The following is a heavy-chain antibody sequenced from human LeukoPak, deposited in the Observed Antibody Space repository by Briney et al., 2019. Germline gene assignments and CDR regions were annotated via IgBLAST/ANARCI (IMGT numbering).Heavy chain of an antibody. CDR2: INSNRGGT. CDR3: ARDHGDDAFDI. D-gene: IGHD3-3*01. V-gene: IGHV1-2*02. J-gene: IGHJ3*02. CDR1: GYTFTGYY. Sequence: ASVKVSCKASGYTFTGYYIHWVRQAPGQGLEWMGWINSNRGGTNYAQKFQGRVTMTRDTSISTAYMELRSVRSDDTAVYYCARDHGDDAFDIWGPGTMVTVSS.